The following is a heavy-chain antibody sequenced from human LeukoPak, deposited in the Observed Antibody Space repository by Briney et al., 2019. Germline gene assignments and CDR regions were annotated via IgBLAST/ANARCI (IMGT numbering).Heavy chain of an antibody. D-gene: IGHD4-23*01. Sequence: PSQTLSLTCTVSGGSISSGGYYWSWIRQHPGKGLEWIGYIYYSGSTYYNPSLKSRVTISVDTSKNQFSLKLSSVTAADTAVYYCARATTVAHDAFDIWGQGTMVTVSS. CDR2: IYYSGST. CDR1: GGSISSGGYY. J-gene: IGHJ3*02. V-gene: IGHV4-31*03. CDR3: ARATTVAHDAFDI.